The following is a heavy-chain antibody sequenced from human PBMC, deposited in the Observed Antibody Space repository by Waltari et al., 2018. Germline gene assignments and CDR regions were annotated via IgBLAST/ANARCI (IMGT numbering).Heavy chain of an antibody. CDR3: ARGREIGWFDP. J-gene: IGHJ5*02. CDR1: GDTFSGYY. CDR2: SNPNRGDT. Sequence: QVQLVQSGAEVKKPGASVKVSCKASGDTFSGYYMHWVRQAPGQGLEWMGWSNPNRGDTNYGQKFQGRGSMTWDTATTTIYLAMIRLRSDDTAVYYCARGREIGWFDPWGQGTLVTVSS. V-gene: IGHV1-2*02. D-gene: IGHD3-10*01.